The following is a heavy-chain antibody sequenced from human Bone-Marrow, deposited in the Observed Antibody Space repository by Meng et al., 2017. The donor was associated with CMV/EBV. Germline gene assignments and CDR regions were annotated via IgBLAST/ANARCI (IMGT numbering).Heavy chain of an antibody. D-gene: IGHD3-3*01. CDR3: ARDFWSGRPYYGMDV. CDR1: GGSISSSNW. CDR2: IYHSGST. V-gene: IGHV4-4*02. Sequence: SETLSLTCAVSGGSISSSNWWSWVRQPPGKGLEWIGEIYHSGSTNYNPSLKSRVTISVDKSKNQFSLKLSSVTAADTAVYYCARDFWSGRPYYGMDVWGQGTTVTVSS. J-gene: IGHJ6*02.